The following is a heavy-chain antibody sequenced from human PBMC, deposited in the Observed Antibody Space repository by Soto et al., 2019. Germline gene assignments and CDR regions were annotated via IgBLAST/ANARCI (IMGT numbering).Heavy chain of an antibody. CDR1: GGSISSGGYY. CDR2: IYYSGST. Sequence: PSETLSLTCTVSGGSISSGGYYWSWIRQHPGKGLEWIGYIYYSGSTYYNPSLKSRVTISVDTSKNQFSLKLSSVTAADTSVYYCARGPDYGDYGGSYYFDNWGQGTLVTVSS. V-gene: IGHV4-31*03. CDR3: ARGPDYGDYGGSYYFDN. D-gene: IGHD4-17*01. J-gene: IGHJ4*02.